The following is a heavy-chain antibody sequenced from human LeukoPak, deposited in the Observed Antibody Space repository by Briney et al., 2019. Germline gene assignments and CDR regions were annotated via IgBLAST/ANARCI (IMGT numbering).Heavy chain of an antibody. CDR3: ARDERRYEDPDRKPPEF. D-gene: IGHD1-14*01. CDR2: INPNSGGT. CDR1: GYTFTGHF. V-gene: IGHV1-2*02. J-gene: IGHJ4*02. Sequence: ASVKVSCKASGYTFTGHFIHWVRQAPGQGLEWVGWINPNSGGTNYAPKFQGRVTMTRDTSISTVYMEVSRLSSDDTAVYFCARDERRYEDPDRKPPEFWGQGTLVTVSS.